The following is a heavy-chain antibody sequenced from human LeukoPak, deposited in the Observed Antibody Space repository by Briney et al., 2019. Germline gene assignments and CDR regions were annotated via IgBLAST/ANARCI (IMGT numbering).Heavy chain of an antibody. CDR3: AREPPYYDFWGGSFDY. D-gene: IGHD3-3*01. CDR1: GGSISSYY. J-gene: IGHJ4*02. CDR2: IYYSGST. V-gene: IGHV4-59*01. Sequence: SETLSLTCTVSGGSISSYYWSWIRQPPGKGLEWIGYIYYSGSTNYNPSLKSRVTISVDTPKNQFSLKLSSVTAADTAVYYCAREPPYYDFWGGSFDYWGQGTLVTVSS.